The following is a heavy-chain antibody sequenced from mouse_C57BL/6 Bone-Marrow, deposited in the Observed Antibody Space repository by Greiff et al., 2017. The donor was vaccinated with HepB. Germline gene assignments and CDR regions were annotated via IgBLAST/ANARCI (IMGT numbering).Heavy chain of an antibody. CDR2: IYPRSGNT. D-gene: IGHD2-10*02. Sequence: VQLQESGAELARPGASVKLSCKASGYTFTSYGISWVKQRTGQGLEWIGEIYPRSGNTYYNEKFKGKATLTADKSSSTAYMELRSLTSEDSAVYFCARAYGNYVRTWFAYWGQGTLVTVSA. CDR3: ARAYGNYVRTWFAY. V-gene: IGHV1-81*01. J-gene: IGHJ3*01. CDR1: GYTFTSYG.